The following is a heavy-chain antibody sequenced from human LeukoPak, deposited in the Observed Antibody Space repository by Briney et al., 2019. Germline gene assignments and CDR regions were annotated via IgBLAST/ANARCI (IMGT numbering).Heavy chain of an antibody. CDR3: ARQSCSGGSCYPRPYWYFDL. J-gene: IGHJ2*01. CDR2: IYYSGST. V-gene: IGHV4-59*08. Sequence: SETLTLTCTVSGGSISSYYWSWIRQPPGKGLEWIGYIYYSGSTNYNPSLKSRVTISVDTSKNQFSLKLSSVTAADTAVYYCARQSCSGGSCYPRPYWYFDLWGRGTLVTVSS. CDR1: GGSISSYY. D-gene: IGHD2-15*01.